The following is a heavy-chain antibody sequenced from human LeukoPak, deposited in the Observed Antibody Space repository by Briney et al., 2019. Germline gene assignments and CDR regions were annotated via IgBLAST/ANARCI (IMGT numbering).Heavy chain of an antibody. Sequence: GGSLILSCAASGFTFSSYGMRWVRQAPGKGLEWVAFIRYDGSNKYYADSVKGRFTISRDNSKNTLYLQMNSLRAEDTAVYYCAKDTWDEPNFFDYWGQGTLVTVSS. V-gene: IGHV3-30*02. CDR1: GFTFSSYG. J-gene: IGHJ4*02. CDR3: AKDTWDEPNFFDY. D-gene: IGHD1-26*01. CDR2: IRYDGSNK.